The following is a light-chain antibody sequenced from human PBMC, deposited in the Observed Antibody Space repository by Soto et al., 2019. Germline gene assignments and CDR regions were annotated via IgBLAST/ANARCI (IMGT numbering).Light chain of an antibody. Sequence: DIQMTQSPSTLSASVGDRVTITCRASQSLSWLAWYQQNPGKAPKLLISVASSLQSGVPSRFSGSGSGTEFSLTISSLQPADFATYYCLQYNTYPCTFGQGTKVEIK. V-gene: IGKV1-5*03. CDR2: VAS. J-gene: IGKJ1*01. CDR3: LQYNTYPCT. CDR1: QSLSW.